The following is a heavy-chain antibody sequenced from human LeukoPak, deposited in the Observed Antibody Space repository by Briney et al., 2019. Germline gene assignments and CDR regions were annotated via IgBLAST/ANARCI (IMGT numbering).Heavy chain of an antibody. J-gene: IGHJ4*02. CDR3: VRGPHYGERSDFFDF. Sequence: GGSLRLSCAASGFTFSDYYMTWIRQAPGKGLEWGSYISSSGSIIYYADSVKGRFTISRDNAKNSLSLQMNSLRVEDTAVYYCVRGPHYGERSDFFDFWGQGALVTVSS. CDR2: ISSSGSII. V-gene: IGHV3-11*04. CDR1: GFTFSDYY. D-gene: IGHD4/OR15-4a*01.